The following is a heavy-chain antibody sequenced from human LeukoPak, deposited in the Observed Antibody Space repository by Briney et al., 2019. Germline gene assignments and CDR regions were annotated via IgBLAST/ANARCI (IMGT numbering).Heavy chain of an antibody. CDR2: ISSSGGST. Sequence: GGSLRLSCAASGFTFSSYAMSWVRQAPGKGLEWVSAISSSGGSTYYADSVKGRFTISRDNSKNTLYLQMNSLRADDTALYYCIGHGGYSFWGQGTLVTVSS. J-gene: IGHJ4*02. V-gene: IGHV3-23*01. D-gene: IGHD4-23*01. CDR1: GFTFSSYA. CDR3: IGHGGYSF.